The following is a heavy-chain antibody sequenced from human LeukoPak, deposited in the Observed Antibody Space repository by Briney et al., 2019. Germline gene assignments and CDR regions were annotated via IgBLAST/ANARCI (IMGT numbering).Heavy chain of an antibody. CDR3: ARVGPEPYYDFWSGYPITLDY. CDR1: GGSISSYY. D-gene: IGHD3-3*01. J-gene: IGHJ4*02. V-gene: IGHV4-59*01. CDR2: IYYSGST. Sequence: SETLSLTCTVSGGSISSYYWSWIRQPPGKGLEWIGHIYYSGSTNYNPSLKSRVTISVDTSKNQFSLKLSSVTAADTAVYYCARVGPEPYYDFWSGYPITLDYWGQGTLVTVSS.